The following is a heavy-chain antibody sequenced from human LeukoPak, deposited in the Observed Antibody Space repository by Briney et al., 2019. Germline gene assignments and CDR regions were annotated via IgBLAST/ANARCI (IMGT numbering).Heavy chain of an antibody. CDR1: GLTFSSYW. Sequence: GGSLRLSCAASGLTFSSYWMSWVRQAPGRGLEWVANIKQDGSEKYYVDSVKGRFTISRDNAKNSLYLQMNSLRAEDTAVYYCARDPTILTGYYTSYGMDVWGQGTTVTVSS. J-gene: IGHJ6*02. D-gene: IGHD3-9*01. V-gene: IGHV3-7*01. CDR2: IKQDGSEK. CDR3: ARDPTILTGYYTSYGMDV.